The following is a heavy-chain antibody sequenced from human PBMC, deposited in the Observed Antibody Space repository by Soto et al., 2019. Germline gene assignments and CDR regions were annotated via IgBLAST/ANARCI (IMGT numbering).Heavy chain of an antibody. CDR3: ARDSPIGSTFSGYDGIDY. Sequence: ASVKVSCKASGYTFRNFGVYWLRQAPGQGLEWMGWISAYNDTTHYGKKFQGRVTISTDTSTSTAYMELNSLTSEDAAVYYCARDSPIGSTFSGYDGIDYWGQGTLVTVSS. J-gene: IGHJ4*02. D-gene: IGHD5-12*01. V-gene: IGHV1-18*01. CDR2: ISAYNDTT. CDR1: GYTFRNFG.